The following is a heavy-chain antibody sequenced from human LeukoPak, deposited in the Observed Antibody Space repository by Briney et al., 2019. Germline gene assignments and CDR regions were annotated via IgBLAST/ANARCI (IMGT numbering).Heavy chain of an antibody. CDR2: ISSDGSST. CDR3: ARGYSSSNQPLDY. J-gene: IGHJ4*02. CDR1: GFTFSNYW. Sequence: GGSLRLSCAASGFTFSNYWMHWVRQAPGKGLVWVSRISSDGSSTSYADSVKGRFTISRDNAKNTLYLQMNSLRAEDTAVYYCARGYSSSNQPLDYRGQGTLVTVSS. D-gene: IGHD6-6*01. V-gene: IGHV3-74*01.